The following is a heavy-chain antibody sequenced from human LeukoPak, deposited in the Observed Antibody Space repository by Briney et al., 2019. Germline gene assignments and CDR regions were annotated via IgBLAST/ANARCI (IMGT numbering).Heavy chain of an antibody. CDR1: GYTFTSYD. V-gene: IGHV1-8*01. Sequence: ASVKVSCKASGYTFTSYDINWVRQATGQGLEWMGWMNPNSGNTGYAQKFQGRVTMTRDTSISTAYMELSRLRSDDTAVYYCARDSLGYSSGWYTDYWGQGTLVTVSS. CDR2: MNPNSGNT. D-gene: IGHD6-19*01. CDR3: ARDSLGYSSGWYTDY. J-gene: IGHJ4*02.